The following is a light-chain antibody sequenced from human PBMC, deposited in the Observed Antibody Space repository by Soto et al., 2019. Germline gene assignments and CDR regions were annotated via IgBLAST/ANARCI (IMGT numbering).Light chain of an antibody. CDR3: AAWDDSLNGYV. J-gene: IGLJ1*01. V-gene: IGLV1-44*01. CDR2: NNN. CDR1: NSNIGSNT. Sequence: QTVVTQPPSASGTPGQRVTISCSGSNSNIGSNTVNWYQQLPGTTPKLLIYNNNQRPSGVPDRFSGSKSGTSASLAISGLQSEDEADYYCAAWDDSLNGYVFGTGTKLTVL.